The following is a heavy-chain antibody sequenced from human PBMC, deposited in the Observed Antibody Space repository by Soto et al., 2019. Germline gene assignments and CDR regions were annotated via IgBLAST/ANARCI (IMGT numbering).Heavy chain of an antibody. CDR2: ISYDGNNK. D-gene: IGHD5-18*01. J-gene: IGHJ4*02. Sequence: QVQLVESGGGVVQPGRSLRLSCVASGFTFSSDGMHWVRQAPGKGLEWVALISYDGNNKHYADSVKGRFTISRDNSKNTLLLQMNSLRAEDTAVYYCAKDSYSYGPFDHWGQGTLVTVSS. V-gene: IGHV3-30*18. CDR3: AKDSYSYGPFDH. CDR1: GFTFSSDG.